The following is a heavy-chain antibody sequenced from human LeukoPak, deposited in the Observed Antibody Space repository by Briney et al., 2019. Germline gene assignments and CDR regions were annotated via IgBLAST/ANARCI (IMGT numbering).Heavy chain of an antibody. Sequence: PGGSLRLSCAASGFXFRSNWIHWVRQAPGKGLVWVARINPEGSRTSYADSVKGRFTTSRDNAKNTLYLQMNSLRAEDTAVYYCARAGGYCSSTSCYNWVDPWGQGTLVTVSS. V-gene: IGHV3-74*01. CDR2: INPEGSRT. CDR3: ARAGGYCSSTSCYNWVDP. J-gene: IGHJ5*02. D-gene: IGHD2-2*01. CDR1: GFXFRSNW.